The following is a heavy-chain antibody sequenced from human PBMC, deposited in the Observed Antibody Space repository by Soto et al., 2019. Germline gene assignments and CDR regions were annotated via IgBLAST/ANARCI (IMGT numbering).Heavy chain of an antibody. J-gene: IGHJ5*02. Sequence: SETLSLTCTVSGGSISSSSYYWGWIRQPPGKGLEWIGSIYYSGSTYYNPSLKSRVTISVDTSSNQFSLKLSSVTAADTAVYYCARHVNYEILTGYNTPHWFDPWGQGTLVTVSS. CDR2: IYYSGST. V-gene: IGHV4-39*01. CDR3: ARHVNYEILTGYNTPHWFDP. CDR1: GGSISSSSYY. D-gene: IGHD3-9*01.